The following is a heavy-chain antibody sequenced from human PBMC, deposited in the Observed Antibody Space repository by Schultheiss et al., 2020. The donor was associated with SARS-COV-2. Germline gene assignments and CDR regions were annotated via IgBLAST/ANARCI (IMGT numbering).Heavy chain of an antibody. D-gene: IGHD3-9*01. Sequence: ASVKVSCKASGYTFRGYYLHWVRQAPGQGLEWMGWINANSGGTNYAQKFQGWVTMTRDTSISTAYMELSRLRSDDTAVYYCARDILTGYRYGMDVWGQGTTVTVSS. CDR1: GYTFRGYY. V-gene: IGHV1-2*04. J-gene: IGHJ6*02. CDR3: ARDILTGYRYGMDV. CDR2: INANSGGT.